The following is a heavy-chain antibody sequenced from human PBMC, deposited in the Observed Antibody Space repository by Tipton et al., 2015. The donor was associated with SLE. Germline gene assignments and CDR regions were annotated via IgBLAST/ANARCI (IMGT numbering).Heavy chain of an antibody. J-gene: IGHJ4*02. CDR3: VRINSGASRLFDY. CDR2: ISYGGTT. D-gene: IGHD1-26*01. V-gene: IGHV4-39*07. CDR1: GDSISISRYY. Sequence: TLSLTCTVFGDSISISRYYWGWIRQPPGQGLEWIGSISYGGTTYYNPSLRSRLTISMDTSKNQFSLRLRSVTAADTAVYYCVRINSGASRLFDYWGQGMLVAVSS.